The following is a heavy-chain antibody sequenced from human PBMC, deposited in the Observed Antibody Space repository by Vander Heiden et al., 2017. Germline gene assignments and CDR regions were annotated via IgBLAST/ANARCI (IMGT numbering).Heavy chain of an antibody. J-gene: IGHJ4*02. CDR2: TYYRSKWYN. CDR1: GDSVSSNSAA. D-gene: IGHD3-10*01. Sequence: QVQLQQSGPGLVKPSQTLSLTCAISGDSVSSNSAAWNWIRQSPSRGLEWLGRTYYRSKWYNDYAVSVKSRITINPDTSKNHFSLQLNSVTPEDTVYYCASAYYYGSGSSLLFDYWGQGTLVTVSS. CDR3: ASAYYYGSGSSLLFDY. V-gene: IGHV6-1*01.